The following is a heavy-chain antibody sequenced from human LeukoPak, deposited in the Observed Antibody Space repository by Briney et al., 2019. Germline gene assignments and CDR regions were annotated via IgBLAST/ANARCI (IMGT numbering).Heavy chain of an antibody. CDR2: INHSGST. CDR3: ARGVYYYDSSGSVLYYFDY. D-gene: IGHD3-22*01. J-gene: IGHJ4*02. V-gene: IGHV4-34*01. CDR1: GGSFSGYY. Sequence: SETLSLTCAVYGGSFSGYYWSWIRQPPGKGLEWIGEINHSGSTNYNPSLKSRVTISVDTSKNQFSLKLSSVTAADTAVYYCARGVYYYDSSGSVLYYFDYWGQGTLVTVSS.